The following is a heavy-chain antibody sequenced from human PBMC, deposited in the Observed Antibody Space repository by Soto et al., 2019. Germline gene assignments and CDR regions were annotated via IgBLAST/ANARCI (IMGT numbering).Heavy chain of an antibody. Sequence: PSETLSLTCTVSGGSISSRDHYWTWIRQPPGKGLEWIGYIFYSGTTYYNPSLKSRVTISQDTSKNQFSLNLESVTAADTAIYYCARAAVPTTAYCNSWGQGTLVTVSS. CDR1: GGSISSRDHY. CDR2: IFYSGTT. J-gene: IGHJ4*02. CDR3: ARAAVPTTAYCNS. V-gene: IGHV4-30-4*01. D-gene: IGHD1-7*01.